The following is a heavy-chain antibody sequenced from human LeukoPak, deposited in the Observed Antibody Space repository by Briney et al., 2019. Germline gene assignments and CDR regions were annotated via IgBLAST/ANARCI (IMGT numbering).Heavy chain of an antibody. CDR1: GYTFTSYG. Sequence: GASVKVSCKASGYTFTSYGITWVRQAPGQGLEWMGWISAYNGNTNYAQKLQGRVTMTTDTSTSTAYMELRSLRSDDTAVYYCARDCSGGSCYSLVRYGMDAWGQGTTVTVSS. D-gene: IGHD2-15*01. V-gene: IGHV1-18*01. J-gene: IGHJ6*02. CDR2: ISAYNGNT. CDR3: ARDCSGGSCYSLVRYGMDA.